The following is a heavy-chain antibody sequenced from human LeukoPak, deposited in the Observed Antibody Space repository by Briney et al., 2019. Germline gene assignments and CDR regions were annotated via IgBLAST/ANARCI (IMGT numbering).Heavy chain of an antibody. V-gene: IGHV4-39*01. D-gene: IGHD2-15*01. J-gene: IGHJ4*02. CDR3: ARLVSRYCSGGSCLETYYFDY. Sequence: PSETLSLTCTVSGGFISSGSYYWGWIRQPPGKGLEWIGSIYYSGSTYYNPSLKSRVSISVDTSKNQFSLKLSSVPAADTAVYYCARLVSRYCSGGSCLETYYFDYWGQGSLVTVSS. CDR2: IYYSGST. CDR1: GGFISSGSYY.